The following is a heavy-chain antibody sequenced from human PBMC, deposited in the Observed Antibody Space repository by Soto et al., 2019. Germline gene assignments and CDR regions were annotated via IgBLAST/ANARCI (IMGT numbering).Heavy chain of an antibody. CDR3: ARDRKRWLQLRYYYYYGMDV. CDR2: IIPIFGTA. J-gene: IGHJ6*02. V-gene: IGHV1-69*13. CDR1: GGPFSSYA. D-gene: IGHD5-12*01. Sequence: SVKVSCKASGGPFSSYAISWVRQAPGQGLEWMGGIIPIFGTANYAQKFQGRVTITADQSTSTAYMKLSSLRSEDTAVYYCARDRKRWLQLRYYYYYGMDVWGQGTTVTVSS.